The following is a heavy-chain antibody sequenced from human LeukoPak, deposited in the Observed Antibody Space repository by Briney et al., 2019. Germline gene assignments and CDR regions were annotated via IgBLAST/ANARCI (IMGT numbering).Heavy chain of an antibody. CDR2: ITWNGVST. D-gene: IGHD3-16*01. Sequence: GGSLRLSCVGSGFPFDGYAMNWVRQVPGKGLEWVALITWNGVSTEYADSVSGRFTISRDNAKNSLYLHMNSLRAEDTALFHCARSPARNYDDTGPTRYFDLWGQGTLVTVSS. CDR3: ARSPARNYDDTGPTRYFDL. V-gene: IGHV3-20*01. J-gene: IGHJ4*02. CDR1: GFPFDGYA.